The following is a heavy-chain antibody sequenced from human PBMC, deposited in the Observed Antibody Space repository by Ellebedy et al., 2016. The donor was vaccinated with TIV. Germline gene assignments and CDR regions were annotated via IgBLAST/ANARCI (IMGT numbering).Heavy chain of an antibody. CDR3: ARELTGDQPRLDY. CDR2: IYYSGST. CDR1: GGSISSYY. V-gene: IGHV4-59*12. D-gene: IGHD7-27*01. J-gene: IGHJ4*02. Sequence: SETLSLTXTVSGGSISSYYWSWIRQPPGKGLEWIGYIYYSGSTNYNPSLKSRVTISVDTSKNQFSLKLSSVTAADTAVYYCARELTGDQPRLDYWGQGTLVTVSS.